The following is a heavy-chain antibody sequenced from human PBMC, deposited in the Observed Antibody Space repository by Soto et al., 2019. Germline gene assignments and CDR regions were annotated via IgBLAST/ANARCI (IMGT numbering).Heavy chain of an antibody. CDR3: ARDLGGYYYYGMDV. J-gene: IGHJ6*02. CDR1: GFTVSGNY. D-gene: IGHD2-15*01. CDR2: IYSGGST. V-gene: IGHV3-53*01. Sequence: GGSLRLSGGASGFTVSGNYMSWVRQAPGKGLEWVSVIYSGGSTYYADSVKGRFTISRDNSKNTLYLQMNSLRAEDTAVYYCARDLGGYYYYGMDVWGQGTTVTVSS.